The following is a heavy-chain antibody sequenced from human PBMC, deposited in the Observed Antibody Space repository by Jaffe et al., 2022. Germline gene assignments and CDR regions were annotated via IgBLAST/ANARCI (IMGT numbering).Heavy chain of an antibody. J-gene: IGHJ4*02. Sequence: QVQLQESGPGLVKPSETLSLTCTVSGGSISSYYWSWIRQPPGKGLEWIGYIYYSGSTNYNPSLKSRVTISVDTSKNQFSLKLSSVTAADTAVYYCARGFWPDSSGYYESYFDYWGQGTLVTVSS. CDR3: ARGFWPDSSGYYESYFDY. V-gene: IGHV4-59*01. D-gene: IGHD3-22*01. CDR1: GGSISSYY. CDR2: IYYSGST.